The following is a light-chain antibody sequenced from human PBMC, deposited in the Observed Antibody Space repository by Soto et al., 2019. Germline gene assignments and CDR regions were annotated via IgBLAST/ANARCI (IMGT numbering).Light chain of an antibody. Sequence: DIQMTQSPSSLSATVGDRVTITCQASQNINNYLNWHQQRPGSAPQLRIYDASNLEAGVPSRFRGSGSGTDFTFTISRMQPEDIATYYCQQYENLPTFGQGTRLEIK. J-gene: IGKJ5*01. CDR2: DAS. CDR1: QNINNY. CDR3: QQYENLPT. V-gene: IGKV1-33*01.